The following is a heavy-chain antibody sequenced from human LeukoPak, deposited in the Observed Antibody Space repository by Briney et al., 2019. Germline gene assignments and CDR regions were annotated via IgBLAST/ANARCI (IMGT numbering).Heavy chain of an antibody. CDR1: GFTFSSYG. D-gene: IGHD6-13*01. V-gene: IGHV3-30*03. Sequence: GGSLRLSCAASGFTFSSYGMHWVRQAPGKGLEWVAVISYDGSNKYYADSVKGRFTISRDNSKNTLYLQMNSLRAEDTAVYYCALIAAAGPSHYYYGMDVWGQGTTVTVSS. CDR2: ISYDGSNK. J-gene: IGHJ6*02. CDR3: ALIAAAGPSHYYYGMDV.